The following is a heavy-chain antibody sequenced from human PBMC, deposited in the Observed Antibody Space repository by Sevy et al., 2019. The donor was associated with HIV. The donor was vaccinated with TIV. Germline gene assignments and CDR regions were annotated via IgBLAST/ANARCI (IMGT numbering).Heavy chain of an antibody. D-gene: IGHD3-16*02. Sequence: GGSLRLSCAASGFTFSIYAMSWVRQAPGKGLEWVSGLSGSGGSTYYADSMKGRFTISRDNSKNTRYLQMNSLRAEDTAVYYCAKDQGDYVWGTFRDYWGQGTLVTVSS. CDR3: AKDQGDYVWGTFRDY. CDR1: GFTFSIYA. V-gene: IGHV3-23*01. CDR2: LSGSGGST. J-gene: IGHJ4*02.